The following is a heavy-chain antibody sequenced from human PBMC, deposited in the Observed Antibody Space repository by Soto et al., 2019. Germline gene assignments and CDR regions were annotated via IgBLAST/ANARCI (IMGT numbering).Heavy chain of an antibody. CDR2: ISAYNGNT. J-gene: IGHJ6*02. CDR3: GTTANSYYYYYGMDV. V-gene: IGHV1-18*01. Sequence: ASVKVSCKASGYTFTSYGISWARQAPGQGLEWMGWISAYNGNTNYAQKLQGRVTMTTDTSTSTAYMELRSLRSDDTAVYYCGTTANSYYYYYGMDVWGQGTTVTVSS. CDR1: GYTFTSYG. D-gene: IGHD4-17*01.